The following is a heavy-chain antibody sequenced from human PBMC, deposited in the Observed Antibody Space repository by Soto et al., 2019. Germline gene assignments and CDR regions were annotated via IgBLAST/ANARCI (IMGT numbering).Heavy chain of an antibody. D-gene: IGHD1-26*01. J-gene: IGHJ6*02. Sequence: QVQLVESGGGVVQPGRSLRLSCGASGFKFSTYGMHWVRQAPGKGLEWVAVISYDGNNKDYADSVKGRFTISRDNSXNTSYLQMSSLRAEDTAVYYCATGLVGYVFGVQDYYFGMDVWGQGTTVAVSS. CDR3: ATGLVGYVFGVQDYYFGMDV. CDR1: GFKFSTYG. CDR2: ISYDGNNK. V-gene: IGHV3-30*03.